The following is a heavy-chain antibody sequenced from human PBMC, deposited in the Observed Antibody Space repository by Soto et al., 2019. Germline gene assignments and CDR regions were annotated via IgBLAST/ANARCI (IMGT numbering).Heavy chain of an antibody. Sequence: EVQLLESGGGLVLPGGSLRLSCAASGFTFNAYAMTWVRQAPGKGLEWVSAIGGSGGNRYYAASVKGRFTISRDNYKDALDLQMNSLRVEDTAVYCCARVASDYINSVDHWGQGILVTASS. CDR3: ARVASDYINSVDH. V-gene: IGHV3-23*01. CDR2: IGGSGGNR. CDR1: GFTFNAYA. J-gene: IGHJ4*02. D-gene: IGHD4-4*01.